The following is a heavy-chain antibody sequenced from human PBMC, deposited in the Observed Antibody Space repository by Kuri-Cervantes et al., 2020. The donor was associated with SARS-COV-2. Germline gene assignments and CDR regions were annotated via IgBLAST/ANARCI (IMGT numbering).Heavy chain of an antibody. V-gene: IGHV4-39*01. CDR2: IYYSGST. CDR3: AGGKQLVFGYYFDY. CDR1: GGSISSSSYY. J-gene: IGHJ4*02. D-gene: IGHD6-6*01. Sequence: SETLSLTCTVSGGSISSSSYYWGWIRQPPGKGLEWIGSIYYSGSTYYNPSLKSRVTISVDTSKNQFSLKLSSVTAADTAVYYCAGGKQLVFGYYFDYWGQGTLVTVSS.